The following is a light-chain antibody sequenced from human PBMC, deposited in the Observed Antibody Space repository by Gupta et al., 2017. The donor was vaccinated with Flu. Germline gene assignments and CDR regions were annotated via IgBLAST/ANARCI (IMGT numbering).Light chain of an antibody. V-gene: IGKV1-39*01. Sequence: DIQMTQSPSSLSASVGDRVTVTCRASHNINKYLNWYQQKPGEAPKLLIYAASSLQSGVPSRFSGSGSGTDFTLTISRLEPEDLATYYCQESVSTPYSFGQGTKLEIK. CDR1: HNINKY. J-gene: IGKJ2*03. CDR3: QESVSTPYS. CDR2: AAS.